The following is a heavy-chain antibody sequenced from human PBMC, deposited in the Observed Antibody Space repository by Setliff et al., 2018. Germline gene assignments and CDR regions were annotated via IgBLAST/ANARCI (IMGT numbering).Heavy chain of an antibody. V-gene: IGHV1-69*05. CDR3: ARGSRGFDY. J-gene: IGHJ4*02. CDR2: IIPIFGTA. CDR1: GGTFSSYA. Sequence: SVKVSCKASGGTFSSYAISWVRQAPGQGLEWMGGIIPIFGTANYAQNFQDRVAITRDTSASTAYMELSSLTSEDTAVYFCARGSRGFDYWGQGALVTVSS.